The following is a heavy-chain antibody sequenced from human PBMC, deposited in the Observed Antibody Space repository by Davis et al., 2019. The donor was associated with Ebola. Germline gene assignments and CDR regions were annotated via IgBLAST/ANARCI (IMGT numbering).Heavy chain of an antibody. J-gene: IGHJ4*02. Sequence: PSETLSLTCAVYGGSASGYYWSWIRQPPGKGLEWIWEINHSGSTNYNPSLKSRVTISVDTSKNQFSLKLSVVTAADTAVYYCARGGVAAALGPFDYWGQGTLVTVSS. D-gene: IGHD6-13*01. CDR3: ARGGVAAALGPFDY. CDR2: INHSGST. V-gene: IGHV4-34*01. CDR1: GGSASGYY.